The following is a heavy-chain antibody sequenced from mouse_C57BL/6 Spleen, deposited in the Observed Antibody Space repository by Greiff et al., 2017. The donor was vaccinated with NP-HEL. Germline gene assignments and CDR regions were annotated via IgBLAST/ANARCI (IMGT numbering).Heavy chain of an antibody. CDR3: ARRAYYSNFWFAY. CDR1: GFTFSSYT. V-gene: IGHV5-9*01. CDR2: ISGGGGNT. Sequence: DVMLVESGGGLVKPGGSLKLSCAASGFTFSSYTMSWVRQTPEKRLEWVATISGGGGNTYYPDSVKGRFTISRDNAKNTLYLQMSSLRSEDTALYYCARRAYYSNFWFAYWGQGTLVTVSA. D-gene: IGHD2-5*01. J-gene: IGHJ3*01.